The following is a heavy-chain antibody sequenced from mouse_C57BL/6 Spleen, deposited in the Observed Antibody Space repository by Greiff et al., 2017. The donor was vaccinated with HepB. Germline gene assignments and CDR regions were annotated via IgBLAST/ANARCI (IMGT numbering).Heavy chain of an antibody. CDR3: ARKWFITTDWYFDV. Sequence: DVKLVESGGGLVQPGGSLKLSCAASGFTFSDYYMYWVRQTPEKRLEWVAYISNGGGSTYYPDTVKGRFTISRDNAKNTLYLQMSRLKSEDTAMYYCARKWFITTDWYFDVWGTGTTVTVSS. J-gene: IGHJ1*03. D-gene: IGHD1-1*01. V-gene: IGHV5-12*01. CDR2: ISNGGGST. CDR1: GFTFSDYY.